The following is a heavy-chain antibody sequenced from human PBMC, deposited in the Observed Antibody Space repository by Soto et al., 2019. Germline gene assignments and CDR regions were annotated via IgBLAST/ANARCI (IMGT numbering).Heavy chain of an antibody. V-gene: IGHV1-69*12. D-gene: IGHD5-12*01. CDR1: GGTFSSYA. Sequence: QVQLVQSGAEVKKPGSSVKVSCKASGGTFSSYATSWVRQAPGQGLEWMGGIIPIFGTANYAQKFQGSVTITADESTSTAYMELSSLRSEDTAVYYCATHQMATITYYYGMDVWGQGTTVTVSS. CDR3: ATHQMATITYYYGMDV. J-gene: IGHJ6*02. CDR2: IIPIFGTA.